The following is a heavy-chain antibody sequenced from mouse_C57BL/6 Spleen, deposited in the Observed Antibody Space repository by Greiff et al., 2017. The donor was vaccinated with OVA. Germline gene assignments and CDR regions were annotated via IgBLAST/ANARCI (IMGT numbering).Heavy chain of an antibody. CDR3: ARSGNYYGSSYFDY. J-gene: IGHJ2*01. CDR2: INPNNGGT. V-gene: IGHV1-26*01. D-gene: IGHD1-1*01. Sequence: VQLQQSGPELVKPGASVKISCKASGYTFTDYYMHWVKQSHGKSLEWIGAINPNNGGTSYNQKFKGKATLTVDKSSSTAYMELRSLTSEDSAVYYWARSGNYYGSSYFDYWGQGTTLTVSS. CDR1: GYTFTDYY.